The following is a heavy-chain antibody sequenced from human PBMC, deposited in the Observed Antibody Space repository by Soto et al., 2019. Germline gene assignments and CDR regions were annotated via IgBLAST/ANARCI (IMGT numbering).Heavy chain of an antibody. Sequence: QVQLQQWGAGLLKPSETLSLTCAVYGGSFSGYYWSWIRQPPGKGLEWIGEINHSGSTNYNPSLTRRVTXXLXSXXSQFSVKLSSVTAADTAVSDCASRQRYSYREAGDYWGRGTMVAVSS. CDR1: GGSFSGYY. V-gene: IGHV4-34*01. CDR3: ASRQRYSYREAGDY. D-gene: IGHD5-18*01. J-gene: IGHJ4*02. CDR2: INHSGST.